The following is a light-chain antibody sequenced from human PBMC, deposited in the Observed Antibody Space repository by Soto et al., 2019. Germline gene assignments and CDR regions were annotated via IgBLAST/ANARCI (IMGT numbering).Light chain of an antibody. CDR3: QQRSNWPPIT. J-gene: IGKJ1*01. V-gene: IGKV3-11*01. Sequence: EIVLTQSPATLSWSPGERATLSCVSSQSISSYLAWYQQKPGQAPRLLIYDASNRATGIPARFSGSGSGTDFTLTISSLEPEDFAVYYCQQRSNWPPITFGQGTKVDI. CDR1: QSISSY. CDR2: DAS.